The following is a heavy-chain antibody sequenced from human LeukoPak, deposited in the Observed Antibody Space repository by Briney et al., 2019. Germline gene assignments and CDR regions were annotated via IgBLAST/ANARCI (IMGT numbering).Heavy chain of an antibody. Sequence: GGSLRLSCVASGFTFSRGLSWVRQTPGKGLEWVSSISTETDCTYYAVSVKGRFTISRDNSKNTLYLQMNSLRGEDTAVYYCAKSPGGWFHDHWGQGTLVTVSS. CDR1: GFTFSRG. CDR2: ISTETDCT. CDR3: AKSPGGWFHDH. J-gene: IGHJ4*02. V-gene: IGHV3-23*01. D-gene: IGHD6-19*01.